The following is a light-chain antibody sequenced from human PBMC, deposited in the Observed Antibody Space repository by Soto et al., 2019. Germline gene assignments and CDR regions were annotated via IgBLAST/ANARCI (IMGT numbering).Light chain of an antibody. J-gene: IGLJ1*01. V-gene: IGLV1-40*01. CDR1: SCNIGAGYE. Sequence: VLTQPPSVSGAPGQRVTVSCTGTSCNIGAGYEVHWYHQLPGTAPKLLVSGNGNRPSGVPDRLSASKSGTSASLGITGLQAEDEGHYVCQCYDNRVTAYVXGSGTKVT. CDR2: GNG. CDR3: QCYDNRVTAYV.